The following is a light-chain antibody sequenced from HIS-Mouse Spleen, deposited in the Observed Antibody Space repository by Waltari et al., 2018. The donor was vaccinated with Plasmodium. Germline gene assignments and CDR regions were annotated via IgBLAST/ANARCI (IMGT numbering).Light chain of an antibody. J-gene: IGLJ2*01. CDR3: YSTDSSGNHRV. CDR2: EDS. V-gene: IGLV3-10*01. Sequence: SYELTQPPSASVSPGQTARITCSGDALPKKYSYWDQQKSGQAPVLVIDEDSKRPSGFPEGFCGSSSRTRDTVTISGAQVEDEADYYCYSTDSSGNHRVFGGGTKLTVL. CDR1: ALPKKY.